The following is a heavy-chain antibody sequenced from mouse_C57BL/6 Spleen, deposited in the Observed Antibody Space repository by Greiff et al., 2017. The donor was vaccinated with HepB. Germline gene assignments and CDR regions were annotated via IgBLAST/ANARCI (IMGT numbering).Heavy chain of an antibody. J-gene: IGHJ3*01. Sequence: DVQLVESGGGLVKPGGSLKLSCAASGFTFSDYGMHWVRQAPEKGLEWVAYISSGSSTIYYADTVKGRFTISRDNAKNTLFLQMTSLRSEDTAMYYCARSTVVGGFAYWGQGTLVTVSA. CDR2: ISSGSSTI. V-gene: IGHV5-17*01. D-gene: IGHD1-1*01. CDR1: GFTFSDYG. CDR3: ARSTVVGGFAY.